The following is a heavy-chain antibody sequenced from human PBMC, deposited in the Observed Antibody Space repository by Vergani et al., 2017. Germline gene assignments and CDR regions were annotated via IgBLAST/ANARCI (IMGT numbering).Heavy chain of an antibody. D-gene: IGHD2-21*01. V-gene: IGHV1-2*02. CDR2: SNPKSGGA. CDR3: ARSQGDYWYFDL. Sequence: QVQLVQSGAEVKKPGASVKVSCKASGYTFIDYYIHWVRQAPEQGLEWVGWSNPKSGGASYAQKFQGRVTMTRDTSIATAYMELSSLTSDDTAVYYCARSQGDYWYFDLWGPGSLVTVSS. CDR1: GYTFIDYY. J-gene: IGHJ2*01.